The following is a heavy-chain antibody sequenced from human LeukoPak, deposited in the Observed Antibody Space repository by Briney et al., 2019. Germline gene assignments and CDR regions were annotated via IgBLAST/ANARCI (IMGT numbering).Heavy chain of an antibody. CDR3: AKDLPAAYFDY. CDR1: ATYIATYA. CDR2: VRSDGGIK. Sequence: GGSLRLSCVASATYIATYAMHWVRQAPGKGLEWVAFVRSDGGIKYYADSVKGQFTISRDNSRTTVYLQMNSLRAEDTAVYHCAKDLPAAYFDYWGQGTLVTVSS. V-gene: IGHV3-30*02. D-gene: IGHD2-2*01. J-gene: IGHJ4*02.